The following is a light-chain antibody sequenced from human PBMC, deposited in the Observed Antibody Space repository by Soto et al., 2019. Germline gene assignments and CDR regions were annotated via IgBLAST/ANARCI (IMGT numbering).Light chain of an antibody. Sequence: DIVMTQSPDSLAVSLGERATIDCKSSQSVLYSSNNKNYSAWYQQKPGQPPKLLIYWASTRESGVPDRFSGSGSGTDFTLTISSLQAEDVAVYYCQQYYSTPPTFGPGTKVDI. V-gene: IGKV4-1*01. CDR2: WAS. CDR3: QQYYSTPPT. J-gene: IGKJ3*01. CDR1: QSVLYSSNNKNY.